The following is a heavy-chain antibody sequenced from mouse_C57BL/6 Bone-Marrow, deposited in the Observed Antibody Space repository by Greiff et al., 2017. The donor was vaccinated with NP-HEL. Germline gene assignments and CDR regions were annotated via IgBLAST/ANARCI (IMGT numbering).Heavy chain of an antibody. D-gene: IGHD1-1*01. CDR1: GYTFTNYW. CDR2: IYPGGGYT. V-gene: IGHV1-63*01. J-gene: IGHJ1*03. Sequence: VKLVESGAELVRPETSVKMSCKASGYTFTNYWIGWAKQRPGHGLEWIGDIYPGGGYTNYNEKFKGKATLTADKSSSTAYMQFSSLTSEDSAIYYCARYGYGSLYWYFDVWGTGTTVTVSS. CDR3: ARYGYGSLYWYFDV.